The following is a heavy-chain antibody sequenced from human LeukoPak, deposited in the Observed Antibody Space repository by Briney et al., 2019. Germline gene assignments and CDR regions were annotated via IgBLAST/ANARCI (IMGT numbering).Heavy chain of an antibody. CDR1: GFTFGDYS. D-gene: IGHD5-24*01. CDR2: IAGKTHPGTT. V-gene: IGHV3-49*03. CDR3: SRDSYGYQPEFGFAV. Sequence: PGGSLRLSCTAAGFTFGDYSISWFRQAPGKGLQWVGFIAGKTHPGTTEYAASVKGRFSISRDDSKGVAYLEMNSLNTEDTAVYFCSRDSYGYQPEFGFAVWGPGTTVTVSS. J-gene: IGHJ6*02.